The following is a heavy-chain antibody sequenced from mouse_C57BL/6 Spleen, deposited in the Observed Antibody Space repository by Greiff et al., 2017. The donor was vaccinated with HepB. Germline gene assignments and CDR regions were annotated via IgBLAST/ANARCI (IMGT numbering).Heavy chain of an antibody. Sequence: EVQRVESGGGLVKPGGSLKLSCAASGFTFSDYGMHWVRQAPEKGLEWVAYISSGSSTIYYADTVKGRFTISRDNAKNTLFLQMTSLRSEDTAMYYCARPIYYYGSRDWYFDVWGTRTTVTVSS. V-gene: IGHV5-17*01. J-gene: IGHJ1*03. CDR3: ARPIYYYGSRDWYFDV. CDR2: ISSGSSTI. CDR1: GFTFSDYG. D-gene: IGHD1-1*01.